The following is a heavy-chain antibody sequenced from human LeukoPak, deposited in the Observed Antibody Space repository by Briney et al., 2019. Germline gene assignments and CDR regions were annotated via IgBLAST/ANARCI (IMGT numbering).Heavy chain of an antibody. Sequence: ASVKVSCKPSGYTFTGNYIHWVRQAPGQGLEWVGLIIPNSGGTHYAQKFQGRVTMTRDTSISTAYMELSGLTSDDTAVYYCARDIRGSYDYWGQGTLVTVSS. J-gene: IGHJ4*02. CDR1: GYTFTGNY. CDR2: IIPNSGGT. CDR3: ARDIRGSYDY. D-gene: IGHD1-26*01. V-gene: IGHV1-2*02.